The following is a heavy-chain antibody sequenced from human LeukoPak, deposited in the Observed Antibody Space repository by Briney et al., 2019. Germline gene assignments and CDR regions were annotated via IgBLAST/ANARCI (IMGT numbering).Heavy chain of an antibody. CDR3: ARERLTMGIDY. Sequence: PSQTLSLTCTVSGGSVSSGGYYWSWIRQPAGKGLEYLGRISSTGSTNYNPSLRSRVTISLDTSKNHFSLRLSSVTAADTAVYYCARERLTMGIDYWGQGTLVTVSS. V-gene: IGHV4-61*02. J-gene: IGHJ4*02. CDR2: ISSTGST. CDR1: GGSVSSGGYY. D-gene: IGHD7-27*01.